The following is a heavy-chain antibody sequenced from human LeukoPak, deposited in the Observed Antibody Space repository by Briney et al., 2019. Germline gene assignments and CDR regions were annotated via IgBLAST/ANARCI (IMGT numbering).Heavy chain of an antibody. CDR2: INHSGST. J-gene: IGHJ4*02. CDR1: GGSFSGYY. Sequence: PSETLSLTCAVYGGSFSGYYWSWIRQPPGKGLEWIGEINHSGSTNYNPSLKSRVTISADTSKNQFSLKLSSVTAADTAVYYCARPGGWYRYYFDYWGQGTLVAVSS. D-gene: IGHD6-19*01. CDR3: ARPGGWYRYYFDY. V-gene: IGHV4-34*01.